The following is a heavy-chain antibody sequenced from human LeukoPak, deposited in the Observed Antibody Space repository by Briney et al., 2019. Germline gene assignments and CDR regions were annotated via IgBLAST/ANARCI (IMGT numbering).Heavy chain of an antibody. V-gene: IGHV4-4*02. D-gene: IGHD3-22*01. J-gene: IGHJ4*02. CDR1: GGSISSSNW. CDR3: ASLDSSGYSLRDY. CDR2: IYHSGST. Sequence: PSGTLSLTCAVSGGSISSSNWWSWVRQPPGKGLEWIGEIYHSGSTNYNPSLKSRVTISVDKSKNQFSLKLSSVTAADTAVYYCASLDSSGYSLRDYWGQGTLVTVSS.